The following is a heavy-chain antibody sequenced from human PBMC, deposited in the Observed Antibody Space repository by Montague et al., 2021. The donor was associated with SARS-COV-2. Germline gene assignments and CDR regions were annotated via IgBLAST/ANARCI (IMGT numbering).Heavy chain of an antibody. CDR1: GGSISSYY. CDR3: ARAGGGVIRGKFCFDY. CDR2: IYYSGST. J-gene: IGHJ4*02. D-gene: IGHD3-10*01. Sequence: SETLSLTCTVSGGSISSYYWSWIRQPPGKRLEWIGYIYYSGSTNYNPSLKGRVTISVATSKNQFSLKLSSVTAADTAACHCARAGGGVIRGKFCFDYWGQGTLVTVSS. V-gene: IGHV4-59*01.